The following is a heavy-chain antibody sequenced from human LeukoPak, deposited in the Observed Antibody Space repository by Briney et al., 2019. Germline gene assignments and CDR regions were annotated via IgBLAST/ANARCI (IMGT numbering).Heavy chain of an antibody. V-gene: IGHV5-51*01. Sequence: SGESLKISCKGSGYSFTSYWIGWVRQMPGKGLEWMGITYPGDSGTRYSPSFQGQVTISADKSISTAYLQWSSLKASDTAMYCCARHGMATIPILWGQGTLVTVSS. CDR3: ARHGMATIPIL. CDR2: TYPGDSGT. J-gene: IGHJ4*02. CDR1: GYSFTSYW. D-gene: IGHD5-24*01.